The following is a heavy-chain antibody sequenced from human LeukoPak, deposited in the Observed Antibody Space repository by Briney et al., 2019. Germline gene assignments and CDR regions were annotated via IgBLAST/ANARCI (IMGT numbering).Heavy chain of an antibody. Sequence: ASVKVSCKASGYTFTSYGIHWVRQDPGRGLDYLGWMNPNSGKTGYTQKFQGRFSMTRDTSISTAYLELNSLTSEDTAVYYCARGGGFSFGAQSYYQLSLWGQGTLVTVSS. D-gene: IGHD3-10*01. V-gene: IGHV1-8*01. CDR2: MNPNSGKT. CDR3: ARGGGFSFGAQSYYQLSL. J-gene: IGHJ4*02. CDR1: GYTFTSYG.